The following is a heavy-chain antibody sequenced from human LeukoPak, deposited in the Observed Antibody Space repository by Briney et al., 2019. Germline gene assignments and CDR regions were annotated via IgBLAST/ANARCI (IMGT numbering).Heavy chain of an antibody. J-gene: IGHJ6*03. CDR1: GFTFTSYW. CDR2: INTDASST. CDR3: AKGYYTDV. V-gene: IGHV3-74*01. Sequence: LSGRSLRLSCAAAGFTFTSYWMHWVRQAPGKGVVWVSDINTDASSTSYADSVKGRFTTNRDNAKKTLYLQMNSMTAEDTAVYYCAKGYYTDVWGKGTTVTVSS.